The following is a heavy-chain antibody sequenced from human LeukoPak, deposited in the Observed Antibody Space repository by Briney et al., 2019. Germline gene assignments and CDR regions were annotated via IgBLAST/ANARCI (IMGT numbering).Heavy chain of an antibody. CDR3: VRREEYWLDP. D-gene: IGHD2/OR15-2a*01. Sequence: GESLKISCKGSGYNFNNYWIGWVRQMPGKGLEWMGIIYPGDSDTRCSPSFQGQVTISADKSISTAYLQWSGLKTSDTAMYYCVRREEYWLDPWGQGTLVTVSS. CDR2: IYPGDSDT. J-gene: IGHJ5*02. V-gene: IGHV5-51*01. CDR1: GYNFNNYW.